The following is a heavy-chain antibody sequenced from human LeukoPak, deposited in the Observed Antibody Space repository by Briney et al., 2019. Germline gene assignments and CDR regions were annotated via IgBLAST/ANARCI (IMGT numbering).Heavy chain of an antibody. D-gene: IGHD5-18*01. Sequence: PGGSLRLSCAASGFTFRSNTMSWVRQAPGKGLEWVAVISYDGSNKYYADSVKGRFTISRDNSKNTLYLQMNSLRAEDTAVYYCAKQHLDTAMAVYYYYYMDVWGKGTTVSVSS. CDR1: GFTFRSNT. CDR3: AKQHLDTAMAVYYYYYMDV. J-gene: IGHJ6*03. CDR2: ISYDGSNK. V-gene: IGHV3-30-3*02.